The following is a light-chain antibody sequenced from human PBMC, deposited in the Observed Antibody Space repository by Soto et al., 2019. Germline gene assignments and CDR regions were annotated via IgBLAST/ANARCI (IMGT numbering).Light chain of an antibody. Sequence: DIQMTQSPSTLSASVGDRVTITCRASQSISYWLAWYQQKPGKAPNLLIYKSSSLESGVPSRFSGSGSGTEFTLTISSLKTDDFAIYYCQHYNNYWTFGQGTRVEIK. CDR2: KSS. J-gene: IGKJ1*01. CDR3: QHYNNYWT. V-gene: IGKV1-5*03. CDR1: QSISYW.